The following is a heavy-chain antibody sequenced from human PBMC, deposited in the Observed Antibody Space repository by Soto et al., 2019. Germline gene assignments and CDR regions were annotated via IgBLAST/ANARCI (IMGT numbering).Heavy chain of an antibody. Sequence: DYADSVKGRFTIFRDNSKNTLNLQMNSLRAEDTAVYYCARRSSSWYFDYWGQGTLVTVSS. D-gene: IGHD6-13*01. CDR3: ARRSSSWYFDY. J-gene: IGHJ4*02. V-gene: IGHV3-23*01.